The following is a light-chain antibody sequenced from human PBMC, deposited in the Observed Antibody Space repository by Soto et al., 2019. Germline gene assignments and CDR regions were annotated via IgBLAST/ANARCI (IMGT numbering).Light chain of an antibody. Sequence: EIVLTQSPATLSLSPGERATLSCRASQSVSRYLAWYQQKPGQAPRLLIHGAFTRATGIPDRFRGSGSGTDFTLTISTLEPEDFAVYYCQQYGSSPLTFGGGTKVEIK. CDR2: GAF. J-gene: IGKJ4*01. V-gene: IGKV3-20*01. CDR3: QQYGSSPLT. CDR1: QSVSRY.